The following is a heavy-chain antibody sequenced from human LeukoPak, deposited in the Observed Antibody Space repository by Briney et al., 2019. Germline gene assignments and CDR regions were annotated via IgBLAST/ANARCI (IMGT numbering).Heavy chain of an antibody. J-gene: IGHJ6*02. V-gene: IGHV4-39*01. Sequence: SETLSLTCTVSGGSISSSSYYWGWIRQPPGKGLEWIGSIYYSGSTYYNPSLKSRVTISVDTSKNQFSLKLSSVTAPDTAVYYCARLLVVPAAIYYGMDVWGQGTTVTVSS. CDR3: ARLLVVPAAIYYGMDV. CDR1: GGSISSSSYY. D-gene: IGHD2-2*02. CDR2: IYYSGST.